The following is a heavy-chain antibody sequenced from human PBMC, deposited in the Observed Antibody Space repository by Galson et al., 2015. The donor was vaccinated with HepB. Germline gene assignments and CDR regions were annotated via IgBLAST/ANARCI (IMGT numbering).Heavy chain of an antibody. D-gene: IGHD6-13*01. J-gene: IGHJ6*02. V-gene: IGHV1-3*01. CDR3: ARGGRGSSSWELYYYYGMDV. CDR1: GYTFTSYA. Sequence: SVKVSCKASGYTFTSYAMHWVRQAPGQRLEWMGWINAGNGNTKYSQKFQGRVTITRDTSASTAYMELSSLRSEDTAVYYCARGGRGSSSWELYYYYGMDVWGQGTTVTVSS. CDR2: INAGNGNT.